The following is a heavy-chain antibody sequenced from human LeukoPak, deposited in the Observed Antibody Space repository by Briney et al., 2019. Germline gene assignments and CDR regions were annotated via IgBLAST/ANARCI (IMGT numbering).Heavy chain of an antibody. V-gene: IGHV1-2*02. D-gene: IGHD3-3*01. Sequence: ASVKVSCKASGYTFTGYYMQWVRQAPGQGLEWMGWINPNSGGTNYAQKFQGRVTMTRDTSISTAYMELSRLRSDDTAVYYCARRGVVKNAFDIWGQGTMVTVSS. CDR1: GYTFTGYY. J-gene: IGHJ3*02. CDR3: ARRGVVKNAFDI. CDR2: INPNSGGT.